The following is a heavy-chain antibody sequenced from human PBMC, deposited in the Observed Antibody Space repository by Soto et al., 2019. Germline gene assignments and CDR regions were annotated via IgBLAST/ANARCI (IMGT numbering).Heavy chain of an antibody. V-gene: IGHV1-3*01. CDR3: ARGPGGPDGPGDY. D-gene: IGHD2-15*01. CDR2: INAGNGNT. J-gene: IGHJ4*02. CDR1: GYTFTSYA. Sequence: ASVKVSCKASGYTFTSYAMHWVRQAPGQRLEWMGWINAGNGNTKYSQKFQGRVTITRDTSASTAYMELSSLRSEDTALYYCARGPGGPDGPGDYWGQGTLVTSPQ.